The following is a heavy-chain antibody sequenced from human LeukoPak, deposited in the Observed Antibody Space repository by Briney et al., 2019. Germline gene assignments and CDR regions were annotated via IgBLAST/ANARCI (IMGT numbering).Heavy chain of an antibody. D-gene: IGHD3-10*01. J-gene: IGHJ5*02. CDR2: ISGSGTNT. CDR1: GFTCSSYA. Sequence: GGSLRLSCAAAGFTCSSYAMSWVRQAAGEGLEWVSSISGSGTNTYYADSVKGRFTISRDNSRNLLFMQMSSLRVEDMAVYYCAKRRHYYGSGDYYRHLWGQGTLVTVSS. V-gene: IGHV3-23*01. CDR3: AKRRHYYGSGDYYRHL.